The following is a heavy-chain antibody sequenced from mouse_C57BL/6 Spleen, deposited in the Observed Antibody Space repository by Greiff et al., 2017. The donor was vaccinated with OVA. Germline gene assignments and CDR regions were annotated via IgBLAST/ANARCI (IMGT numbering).Heavy chain of an antibody. CDR2: ISSGGSYT. Sequence: EVQRVESGGDLVKPGGSLKLSCAASGFTFSSYGMSWVRQTPDKRLEWVATISSGGSYTYYPDRVKGRFTISRDNAKNTLYLQMSSLKSEDTAMYYCARHGDHGNYYLDYWGQGTTLTVSS. V-gene: IGHV5-6*01. CDR3: ARHGDHGNYYLDY. CDR1: GFTFSSYG. D-gene: IGHD2-1*01. J-gene: IGHJ2*01.